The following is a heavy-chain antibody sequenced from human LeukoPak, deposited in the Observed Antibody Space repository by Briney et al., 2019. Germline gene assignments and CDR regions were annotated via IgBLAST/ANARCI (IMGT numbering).Heavy chain of an antibody. CDR2: IIPILGIA. CDR3: ARGRYSGYDSAFDI. D-gene: IGHD5-12*01. CDR1: GGTFSSYA. Sequence: ASVKVSCKASGGTFSSYAISWVRQAPGQGLEWMGRIIPILGIANYAQKFQGRVTITADKSTSTAYMELSSLRSEDTAVYYCARGRYSGYDSAFDILGQGTMVTVSS. J-gene: IGHJ3*02. V-gene: IGHV1-69*04.